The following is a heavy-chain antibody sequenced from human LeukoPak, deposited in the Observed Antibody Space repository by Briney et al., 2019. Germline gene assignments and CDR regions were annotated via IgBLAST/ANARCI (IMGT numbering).Heavy chain of an antibody. J-gene: IGHJ4*02. Sequence: SETLSLTCTVSGGSISSGDYYWSWIRQPAGKGLEWIGRIYTSGSTNYNPSLKSRVTISVDTSKNQFSLKLSAVTAADTAVYYCAREIDCSSTSCYPYWGQGTLVTVSS. CDR2: IYTSGST. V-gene: IGHV4-61*02. D-gene: IGHD2-2*01. CDR1: GGSISSGDYY. CDR3: AREIDCSSTSCYPY.